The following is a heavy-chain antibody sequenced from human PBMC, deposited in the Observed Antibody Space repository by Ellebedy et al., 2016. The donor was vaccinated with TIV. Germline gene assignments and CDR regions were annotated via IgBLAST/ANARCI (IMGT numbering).Heavy chain of an antibody. CDR2: LSGSATHT. Sequence: PGGSLRLSCVASGFTFRSNAMSWVRQASGKGLECVSALSGSATHTNYADSVKGRFTISRDNSKNTVYLQMNSLRAEDTAVYYCAKRDFFGVDTLTFDSWGQGTLVTVSS. J-gene: IGHJ4*02. V-gene: IGHV3-23*01. D-gene: IGHD3-3*01. CDR3: AKRDFFGVDTLTFDS. CDR1: GFTFRSNA.